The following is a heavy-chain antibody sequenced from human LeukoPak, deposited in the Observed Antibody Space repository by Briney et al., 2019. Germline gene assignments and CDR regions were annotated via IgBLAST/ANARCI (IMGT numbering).Heavy chain of an antibody. Sequence: GGSLRLSCAASGFTFGDYYMSWIRQAPGKGLEWVSYISNSGSTIFYADSVKGRFTISRDNAKNSLYLQMNSLRAEDTAAYYCARARGVWGSYRIRVFDYWGQGTLVTVSS. CDR1: GFTFGDYY. J-gene: IGHJ4*02. CDR3: ARARGVWGSYRIRVFDY. V-gene: IGHV3-11*01. D-gene: IGHD3-16*02. CDR2: ISNSGSTI.